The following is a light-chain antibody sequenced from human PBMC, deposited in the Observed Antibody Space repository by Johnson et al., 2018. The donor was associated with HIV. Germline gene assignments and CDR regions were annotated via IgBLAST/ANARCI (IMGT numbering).Light chain of an antibody. CDR3: GTWDNSLIARYV. CDR1: TSNIGNNY. J-gene: IGLJ1*01. Sequence: QSVLTQPPSVSAAPGQKVTISCSGSTSNIGNNYVSWYQQLPGTAPKLVMHENNKRPSKIPDRFSGSKSGTSATLGITGLQTGDEADYYCGTWDNSLIARYVFGTGTKVTVL. CDR2: ENN. V-gene: IGLV1-51*02.